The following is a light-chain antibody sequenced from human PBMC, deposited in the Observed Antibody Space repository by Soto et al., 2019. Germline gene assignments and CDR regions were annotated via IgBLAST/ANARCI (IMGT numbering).Light chain of an antibody. Sequence: DIQLTQSPSFLSASVGDRVTITCRASQDISSYLAWYQQKPGKAPNFLIHAASTLQRGVPSGFSGGGSGTEFTLTVSSLQAALFAIYCSQRLDYYPITFGQGTRLEIK. V-gene: IGKV1-9*01. CDR2: AAS. J-gene: IGKJ5*01. CDR3: QRLDYYPIT. CDR1: QDISSY.